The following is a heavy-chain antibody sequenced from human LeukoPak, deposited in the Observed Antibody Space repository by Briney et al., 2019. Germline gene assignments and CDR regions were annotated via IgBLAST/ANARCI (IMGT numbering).Heavy chain of an antibody. CDR3: ATDPSRAYSSSWYYFQH. Sequence: LRASVTVSCKVSGYTLTELSMHWVRQAPGKGREWMGGFDPEDGETIYAQKFQDRVTMTEDTSTDTAYMELSSLRSEDTAVYYCATDPSRAYSSSWYYFQHWGQGTLVTVSS. D-gene: IGHD6-13*01. CDR2: FDPEDGET. J-gene: IGHJ1*01. V-gene: IGHV1-24*01. CDR1: GYTLTELS.